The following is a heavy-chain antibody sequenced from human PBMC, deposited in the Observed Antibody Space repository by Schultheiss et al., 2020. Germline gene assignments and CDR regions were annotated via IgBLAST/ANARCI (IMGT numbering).Heavy chain of an antibody. CDR2: IRSKANSYAT. D-gene: IGHD3-3*01. J-gene: IGHJ6*02. CDR1: GFTFSNAW. CDR3: TRFYDFWSGYRYYYGMDV. Sequence: GGSLRLSCAASGFTFSNAWMNWVRQASGKGLEWVGRIRSKANSYATAYAASVKGRFTISRDDSKNTAYLQMNSLKTEDTAVYYCTRFYDFWSGYRYYYGMDVWGQGTTVTVSS. V-gene: IGHV3-73*01.